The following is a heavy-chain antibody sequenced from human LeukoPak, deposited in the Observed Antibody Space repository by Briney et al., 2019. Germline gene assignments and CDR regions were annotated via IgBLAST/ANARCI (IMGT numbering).Heavy chain of an antibody. V-gene: IGHV1-2*02. CDR2: INPNSGGT. CDR3: ARDTAMVTGNWFDP. J-gene: IGHJ5*02. D-gene: IGHD5-18*01. CDR1: GYTFTGYY. Sequence: ASVKVSCKASGYTFTGYYMHWVRQAPGQGLEWMGWINPNSGGTNYAQKFQGRVTMTRDTSTSTAYMELSRLRSDDTAVYYCARDTAMVTGNWFDPWGQGTLVTVSS.